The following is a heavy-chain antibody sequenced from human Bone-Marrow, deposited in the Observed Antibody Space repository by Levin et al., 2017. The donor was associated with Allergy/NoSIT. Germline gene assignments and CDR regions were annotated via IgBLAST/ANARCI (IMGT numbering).Heavy chain of an antibody. CDR2: INYSGSS. CDR3: ARVKTDTAMISGVDF. V-gene: IGHV4-59*01. Sequence: SQTLSLTCTVSGGSISTYYWTWIRPSPGKALEWIAYINYSGSSNDNPSLRSRVTISIDTSKNQFSLNLSSVTAADTAVYYCARVKTDTAMISGVDFWGQGTLVSVSS. D-gene: IGHD5-18*01. CDR1: GGSISTYY. J-gene: IGHJ4*02.